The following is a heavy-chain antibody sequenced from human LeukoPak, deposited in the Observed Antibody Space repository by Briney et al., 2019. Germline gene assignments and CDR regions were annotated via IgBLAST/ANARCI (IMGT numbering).Heavy chain of an antibody. CDR2: ISSSGSTI. CDR1: GFTFSSYE. Sequence: GGSLRLSCAASGFTFSSYEMNWVRQAPGKGLEWVSYISSSGSTIYYADSVKGRFTISRDNSKNTLYLQMNSLRAEDTAVYYCAKRSSIYYYDSGDAFDIWGQGTMVTVSS. CDR3: AKRSSIYYYDSGDAFDI. D-gene: IGHD3-22*01. J-gene: IGHJ3*02. V-gene: IGHV3-48*03.